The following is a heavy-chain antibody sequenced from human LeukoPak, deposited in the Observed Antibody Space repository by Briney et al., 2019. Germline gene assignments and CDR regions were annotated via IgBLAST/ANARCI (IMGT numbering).Heavy chain of an antibody. CDR1: GGSISSGDYY. J-gene: IGHJ4*02. CDR2: IYYSGST. Sequence: PSETLSLTCTVSGGSISSGDYYWSWIRQPPGKGLEWIGYIYYSGSTYYNPSLKSRVTISVDTSKNQFSLKLSSVTAADTAVYYCAKIQLWPHYFDYWGQGTLVTVSS. V-gene: IGHV4-30-4*01. CDR3: AKIQLWPHYFDY. D-gene: IGHD5-18*01.